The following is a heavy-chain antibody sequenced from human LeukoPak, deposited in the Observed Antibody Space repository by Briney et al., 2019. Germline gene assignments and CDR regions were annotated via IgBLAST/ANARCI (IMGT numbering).Heavy chain of an antibody. D-gene: IGHD2-2*01. Sequence: PGGSLRLSCAASGFTFSSYEMNWVRQAPGKGLEWVSYISSSGSTIYYADSVKGRFTISRDNAKNSLYLQMNSLRAEDTAVHYCARGGMYQLLLFDYWGQGSLVTVSS. CDR2: ISSSGSTI. V-gene: IGHV3-48*03. CDR1: GFTFSSYE. CDR3: ARGGMYQLLLFDY. J-gene: IGHJ4*02.